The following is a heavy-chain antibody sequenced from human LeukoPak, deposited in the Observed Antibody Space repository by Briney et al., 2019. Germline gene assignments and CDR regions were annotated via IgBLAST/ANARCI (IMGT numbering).Heavy chain of an antibody. J-gene: IGHJ4*02. D-gene: IGHD1-1*01. CDR2: IKPGGSEI. CDR3: CPGNNFDF. Sequence: PGRSLRLSCRGSGFSFSTSWMSWVRQAPGKGLEWVVSIKPGGSEIYYVDSVKGRFTTSRDNAKSSLYLQMSSLRAEDTALYYCCPGNNFDFWGQGTLVTVSS. V-gene: IGHV3-7*01. CDR1: GFSFSTSW.